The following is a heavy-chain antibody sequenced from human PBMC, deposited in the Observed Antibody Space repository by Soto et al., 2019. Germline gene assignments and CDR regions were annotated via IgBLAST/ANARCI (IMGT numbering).Heavy chain of an antibody. CDR3: ARAGGYDSSGDGRARLDP. V-gene: IGHV4-31*03. D-gene: IGHD3-22*01. J-gene: IGHJ5*02. CDR2: IYYSGST. Sequence: QVQLQESGPGLVKPSQTLSLTCTVSGGSISSGGYYWSWIRQHPGKGLEWIGYIYYSGSTYYNPSLNRRVTIPVDTSKNKSSLKLSSVTAADTAVYYCARAGGYDSSGDGRARLDPWGQGTLVTVSS. CDR1: GGSISSGGYY.